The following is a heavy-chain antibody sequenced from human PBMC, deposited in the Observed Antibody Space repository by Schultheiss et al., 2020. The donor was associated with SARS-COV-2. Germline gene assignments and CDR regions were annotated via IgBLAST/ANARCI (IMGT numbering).Heavy chain of an antibody. V-gene: IGHV1-2*02. CDR3: ARASVYLQRVFDP. J-gene: IGHJ5*02. CDR2: INPNSGGT. Sequence: ASVKVSCKASGGTFSSYAISWVRQAPGQGLEWMGGINPNSGGTNYAQKFQGRVTMTRDTSISTAYMELSRLRSDDTAVYYCARASVYLQRVFDPWGQGTLVTVSS. CDR1: GGTFSSYA. D-gene: IGHD2-2*01.